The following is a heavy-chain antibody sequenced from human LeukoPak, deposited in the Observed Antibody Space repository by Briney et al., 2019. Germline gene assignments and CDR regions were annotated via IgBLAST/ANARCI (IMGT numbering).Heavy chain of an antibody. CDR1: GYTFTSYG. CDR2: ISAYNGNT. CDR3: ARGARRSEYSSSWYDY. D-gene: IGHD6-13*01. V-gene: IGHV1-18*01. Sequence: GASVKVSCKASGYTFTSYGISWVRQAPGQGLEWMGWISAYNGNTNYAQKLQGRVTMTTDTSTSTAYMELRSLRSDDTAVYYCARGARRSEYSSSWYDYWGQGTLVTVSS. J-gene: IGHJ4*02.